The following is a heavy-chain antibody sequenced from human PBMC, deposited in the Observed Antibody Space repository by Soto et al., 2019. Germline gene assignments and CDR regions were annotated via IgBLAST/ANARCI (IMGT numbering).Heavy chain of an antibody. CDR2: IRSNAYGGTT. CDR1: GFTFGDYP. D-gene: IGHD2-15*01. Sequence: EVQLVESGGGLVQPGRSLRLSCTASGFTFGDYPMSWVRQAPGNGLEWVGFIRSNAYGGTTEYAASVKGRFTISRDESNRIAYLEMNSMKTEDTAMYYCTIGRGGAHYCDYWGQGTLVTVSS. J-gene: IGHJ4*02. V-gene: IGHV3-49*04. CDR3: TIGRGGAHYCDY.